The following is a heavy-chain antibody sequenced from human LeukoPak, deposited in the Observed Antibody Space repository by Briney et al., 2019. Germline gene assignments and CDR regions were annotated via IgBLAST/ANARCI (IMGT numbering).Heavy chain of an antibody. CDR3: AVLAGDGLPFFDD. D-gene: IGHD2-8*02. CDR2: FYSGISI. Sequence: GRSHTPSCAASGLIVSSNYMSWARQAPGKGQEWVYVFYSGISIYYAESVKGRFVISRDTSRSTLDLQMTSLKAEDMAVYYSAVLAGDGLPFFDDWGQGTLVTVSS. CDR1: GLIVSSNY. V-gene: IGHV3-66*01. J-gene: IGHJ4*02.